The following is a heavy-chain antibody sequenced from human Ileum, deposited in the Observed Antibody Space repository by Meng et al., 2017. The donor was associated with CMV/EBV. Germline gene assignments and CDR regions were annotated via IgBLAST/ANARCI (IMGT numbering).Heavy chain of an antibody. V-gene: IGHV3-23*01. J-gene: IGHJ4*02. D-gene: IGHD3-16*01. CDR2: ISGGGGGT. Sequence: LSCVASGFTFSSYAMTGVRQAPGKGLEWVSSISGGGGGTYYADSVKGRFTISRDNSKNTIYLQMNSLRAEDTAVYYCAKVVRWGEAEYWGQGTLVTVSS. CDR1: GFTFSSYA. CDR3: AKVVRWGEAEY.